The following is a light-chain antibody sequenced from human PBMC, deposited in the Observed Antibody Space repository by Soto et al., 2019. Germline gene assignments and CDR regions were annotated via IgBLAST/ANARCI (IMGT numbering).Light chain of an antibody. J-gene: IGLJ3*02. Sequence: QSALTQPASVSGSPGQSITIPCTGTSSDIGTYNYVSWYQQHPGKVPKLMIYEVSNRPSGVSNRFSGSKSGNTASLAISGLQAEDEADYYCSSYTTSSTQVFGGGTKVTVL. CDR2: EVS. V-gene: IGLV2-14*01. CDR1: SSDIGTYNY. CDR3: SSYTTSSTQV.